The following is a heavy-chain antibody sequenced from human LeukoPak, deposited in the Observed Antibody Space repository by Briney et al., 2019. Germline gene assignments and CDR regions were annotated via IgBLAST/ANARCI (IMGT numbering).Heavy chain of an antibody. J-gene: IGHJ5*02. Sequence: GGSLRLSCAASGFTFSTYTMNWVRQAPGKGLEWVSCISSSNDYIYYTDSVKGRFTISRDSAKNSLYLQMNSLRAEDTAVYYCGRIPSIAGCHNWFDPWGQGTLVTVSS. CDR1: GFTFSTYT. CDR2: ISSSNDYI. CDR3: GRIPSIAGCHNWFDP. D-gene: IGHD6-19*01. V-gene: IGHV3-21*01.